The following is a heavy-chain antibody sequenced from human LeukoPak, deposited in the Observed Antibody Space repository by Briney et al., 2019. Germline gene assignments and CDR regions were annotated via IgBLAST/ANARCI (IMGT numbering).Heavy chain of an antibody. D-gene: IGHD2-2*01. CDR1: GVTFSNDS. V-gene: IGHV3-64D*06. Sequence: GGSLRLSCSASGVTFSNDSMYWVRKAPGKGMEFVSGISSNGSSTNYPDSVKDRFSISRDNSKNTLYLQMTSLRADDTAVYYCVKDQHCSTISCATRTGFDPWGQGTSVTVSS. CDR3: VKDQHCSTISCATRTGFDP. J-gene: IGHJ5*02. CDR2: ISSNGSST.